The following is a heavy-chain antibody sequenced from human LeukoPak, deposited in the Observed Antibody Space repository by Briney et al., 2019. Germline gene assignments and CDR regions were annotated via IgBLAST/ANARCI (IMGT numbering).Heavy chain of an antibody. J-gene: IGHJ4*02. Sequence: GGSLRLSCAASGFTFNRYWMSWVRQAPGKGLEWVANIKQDGSEKYYGDSVKGRFTISRDNAKNSLYLQMNSLRAEDTAVYYCARARLLMGATGTFDCWGQGTLVTVSS. V-gene: IGHV3-7*01. CDR2: IKQDGSEK. CDR3: ARARLLMGATGTFDC. D-gene: IGHD1-26*01. CDR1: GFTFNRYW.